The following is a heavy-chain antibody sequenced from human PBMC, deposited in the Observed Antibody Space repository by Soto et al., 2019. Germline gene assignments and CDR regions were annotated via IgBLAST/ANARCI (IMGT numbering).Heavy chain of an antibody. D-gene: IGHD6-6*01. V-gene: IGHV3-21*01. CDR3: ARDSEQLGPDLYYHYGMDV. Sequence: PGGSLRLSCAASGFTFSSYSMNWVRQAPGKGLEWVSSISSSSSYIYYADSVKGRFTISRDNAKNSLYLQMNSLRAEDTAVYYCARDSEQLGPDLYYHYGMDVWGQGTTVTVSS. J-gene: IGHJ6*02. CDR1: GFTFSSYS. CDR2: ISSSSSYI.